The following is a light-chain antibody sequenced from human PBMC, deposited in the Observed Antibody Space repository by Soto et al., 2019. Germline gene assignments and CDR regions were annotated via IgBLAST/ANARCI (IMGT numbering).Light chain of an antibody. J-gene: IGKJ4*01. CDR3: QHYYSSPLT. CDR2: WAS. CDR1: QSVLSTSNNKNY. V-gene: IGKV4-1*01. Sequence: DIVLTQSPDSLAVSLGERATINCKSSQSVLSTSNNKNYLAWFQQKPGQPPKQLISWASTRESGVPDRFSGSGSGTDFTLTISSLQAEDVAVYFCQHYYSSPLTFGGGTKVEI.